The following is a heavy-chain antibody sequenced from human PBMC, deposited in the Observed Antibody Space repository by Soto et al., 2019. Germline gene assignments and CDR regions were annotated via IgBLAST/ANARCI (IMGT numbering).Heavy chain of an antibody. J-gene: IGHJ6*02. CDR2: ISYDGSNK. CDR3: AKVPHIAAAGTHYYYGMDV. Sequence: GGSLRLSCAASGFTFSSYGMHWVRQAPGKGLEWVAVISYDGSNKYYSDSVKGRFTISRDNSKNTLYLQMNSLRAEDTAVYYCAKVPHIAAAGTHYYYGMDVWGQGTTVTVSS. CDR1: GFTFSSYG. D-gene: IGHD6-13*01. V-gene: IGHV3-30*18.